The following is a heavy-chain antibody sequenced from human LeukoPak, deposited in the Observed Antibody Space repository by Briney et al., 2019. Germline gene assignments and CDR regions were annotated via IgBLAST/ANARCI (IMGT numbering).Heavy chain of an antibody. Sequence: PGRSLRLSCAASGFTFSSYGMHWVRQAPGKGLEWVAVMWYDESHKYCADSVKGRFTISRDNSKSTLYLQMNSLRAEDTAVYFCARDGRNYDFKLDYWGQGTLVTVSS. V-gene: IGHV3-33*01. J-gene: IGHJ4*02. CDR1: GFTFSSYG. CDR2: MWYDESHK. CDR3: ARDGRNYDFKLDY. D-gene: IGHD1-7*01.